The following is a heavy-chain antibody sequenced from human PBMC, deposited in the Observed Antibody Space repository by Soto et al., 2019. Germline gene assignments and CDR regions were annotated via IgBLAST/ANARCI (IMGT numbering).Heavy chain of an antibody. CDR3: ARDLSYYDFWSGYSYYYYGMDV. J-gene: IGHJ6*02. Sequence: GGSLRLSCAASGFTFNSYWMHWVRQAPGKGLVWVSRINSDGSSTSYADSVKGRFTISRDNAKNTLYLQMNSLRAEDTAVYYCARDLSYYDFWSGYSYYYYGMDVWGQGTTVTVSS. CDR2: INSDGSST. D-gene: IGHD3-3*01. V-gene: IGHV3-74*01. CDR1: GFTFNSYW.